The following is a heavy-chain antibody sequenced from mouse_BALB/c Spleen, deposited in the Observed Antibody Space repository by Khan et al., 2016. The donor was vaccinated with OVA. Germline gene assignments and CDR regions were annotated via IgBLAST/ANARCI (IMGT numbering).Heavy chain of an antibody. CDR3: ENHWSSAALLTY. J-gene: IGHJ3*01. CDR1: GYTFTSYW. V-gene: IGHV1-7*01. D-gene: IGHD6-1*01. Sequence: VKLQQSGAELAKPGASVKMSCKASGYTFTSYWMHWVKQRPVQGLEWIGYINLSTGYIEYNQRFKDKAPLTADKSSSTAYMQLGSLTSQESEVFYCENHWSSAALLTYWGQGTLVTVSA. CDR2: INLSTGYI.